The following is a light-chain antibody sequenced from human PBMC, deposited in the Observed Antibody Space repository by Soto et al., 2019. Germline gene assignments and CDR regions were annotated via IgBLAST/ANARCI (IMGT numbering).Light chain of an antibody. CDR1: QSLLYSDGNTY. J-gene: IGKJ5*01. V-gene: IGKV2-30*01. Sequence: DVVMTQSPLSLPVTLGQPASISCRSSQSLLYSDGNTYLSWFQQRPGQAPRRLIYTVSNRDSGVPDRFSGSGSGTDFTLIISRVEAEDVGLYFCLQGTHWPITFGQGTRLEIK. CDR2: TVS. CDR3: LQGTHWPIT.